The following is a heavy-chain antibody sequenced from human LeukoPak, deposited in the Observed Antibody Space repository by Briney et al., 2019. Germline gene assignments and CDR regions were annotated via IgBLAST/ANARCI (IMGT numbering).Heavy chain of an antibody. D-gene: IGHD6-19*01. Sequence: GGSLRLSCAASGFTFSSYSMSWVRQAPGKGLEWVSYISSSSSTIYYADSVEGRFSISRDNAKNSLYLQMNSLRDEDTAVYYCARGHSSGRSTFDYWGQGTLVTVSS. CDR1: GFTFSSYS. CDR2: ISSSSSTI. V-gene: IGHV3-48*02. J-gene: IGHJ4*02. CDR3: ARGHSSGRSTFDY.